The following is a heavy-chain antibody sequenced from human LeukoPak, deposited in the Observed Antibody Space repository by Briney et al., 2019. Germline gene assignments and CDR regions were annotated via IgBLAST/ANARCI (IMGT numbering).Heavy chain of an antibody. V-gene: IGHV3-74*01. CDR1: GFTFSSYW. J-gene: IGHJ3*02. D-gene: IGHD3-22*01. CDR2: INSDGSST. CDR3: ARVGVVVDAFDI. Sequence: GGSLRLSCAASGFTFSSYWMHWVRQAPGKGLVWVSRINSDGSSTSYADSVKGRFTISRDNAKNTLYLQMNSLRAEDTAVYYCARVGVVVDAFDIWGQGTMVTVSS.